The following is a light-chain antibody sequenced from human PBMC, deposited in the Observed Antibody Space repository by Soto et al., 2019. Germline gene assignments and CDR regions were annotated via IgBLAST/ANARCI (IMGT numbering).Light chain of an antibody. CDR1: SSDIGGYND. V-gene: IGLV2-8*01. J-gene: IGLJ2*01. CDR2: EVS. Sequence: QSALTQPPSASGSPGQSVTISCTGTSSDIGGYNDVSWYQQHPGTAPKLMIYEVSQRPSGVPDRFSGSKSGNTASLTVSGLQAEYEADYYCSSYAGSNNFVVFGGGTKVTAL. CDR3: SSYAGSNNFVV.